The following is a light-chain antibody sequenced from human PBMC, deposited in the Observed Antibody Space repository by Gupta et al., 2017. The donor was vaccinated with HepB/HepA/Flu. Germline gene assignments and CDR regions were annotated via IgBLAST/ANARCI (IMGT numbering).Light chain of an antibody. Sequence: IVMTQSPLSLPVTPGEPASISCRSSQSLLHSIGDNYWDWYLQKPGQSPQLLIDLGSNRASGVPDRCSGSGSGTDFTLKSSRVEAEDVGVYYCMQALQTPRTCGQGTKVEIK. CDR1: QSLLHSIGDNY. CDR2: LGS. J-gene: IGKJ1*01. CDR3: MQALQTPRT. V-gene: IGKV2-28*01.